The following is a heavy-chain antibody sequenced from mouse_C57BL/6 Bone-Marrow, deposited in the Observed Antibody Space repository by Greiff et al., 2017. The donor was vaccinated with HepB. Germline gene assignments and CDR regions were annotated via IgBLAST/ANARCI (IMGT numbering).Heavy chain of an antibody. CDR2: INPSSGYT. CDR3: GEDYDGAWFAY. CDR1: GYTFTSYW. V-gene: IGHV1-7*01. Sequence: QVQLQQSGAELAKPGASVKLSCKASGYTFTSYWMHWVKQRPGQGLEWIGYINPSSGYTKYNQKFKDKATLTADKSSSTAYMQLSSLTYEDSAVYYCGEDYDGAWFAYWGQGTLVTVSA. J-gene: IGHJ3*01. D-gene: IGHD2-4*01.